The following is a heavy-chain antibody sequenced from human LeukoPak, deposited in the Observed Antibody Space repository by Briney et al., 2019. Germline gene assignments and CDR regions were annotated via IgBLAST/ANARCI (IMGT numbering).Heavy chain of an antibody. CDR2: IRSKVNSYAT. CDR3: SCTYSSGWYKFDY. CDR1: GFTFSGSA. J-gene: IGHJ4*02. V-gene: IGHV3-73*01. D-gene: IGHD6-19*01. Sequence: GGSLRLSCAASGFTFSGSAMHWVRQASGKGLEWVGRIRSKVNSYATAYAASVKGRFTISRDDSMNTAYLQMTSLTTEDTAVYYCSCTYSSGWYKFDYWGQGTLVTVSS.